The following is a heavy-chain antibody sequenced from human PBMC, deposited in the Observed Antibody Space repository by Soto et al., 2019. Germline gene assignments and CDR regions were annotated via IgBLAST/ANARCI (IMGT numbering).Heavy chain of an antibody. CDR3: ARHRSGHDHFDY. CDR1: GDSINNNAYY. V-gene: IGHV4-39*01. CDR2: INYSGNT. J-gene: IGHJ4*02. Sequence: QLQLQESGPGLVKPSETLSLTCTVSGDSINNNAYYWGWIRQPPGKGLEWIGLINYSGNTYYNRCLWGRITMSVDTSKNQFSRELTSVTAADSAVYYCARHRSGHDHFDYWGQGTLVTVSS. D-gene: IGHD5-12*01.